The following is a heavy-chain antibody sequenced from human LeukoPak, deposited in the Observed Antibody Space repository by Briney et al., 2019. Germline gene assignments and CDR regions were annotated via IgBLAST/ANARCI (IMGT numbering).Heavy chain of an antibody. Sequence: SETLSLTCTVSGGSISSSSYYWGWIRQPPGKGLEWIGSIYYSRSTYYNPSLKSRVTISVDTSKNQFSLKLSSVTAADTAVYYCARQVYRRPSDYWGQGTLVTVSS. CDR3: ARQVYRRPSDY. CDR2: IYYSRST. V-gene: IGHV4-39*01. D-gene: IGHD1-14*01. J-gene: IGHJ4*02. CDR1: GGSISSSSYY.